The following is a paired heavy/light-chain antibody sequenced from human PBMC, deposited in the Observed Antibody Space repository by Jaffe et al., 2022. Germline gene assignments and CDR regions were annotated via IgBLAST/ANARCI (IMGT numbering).Light chain of an antibody. CDR3: YSTDSSGNHWV. CDR1: ALPRKY. CDR2: EDS. Sequence: SYELTQPPSVSVSPGQTARITCSGDALPRKYSYWYQQKSGQAPVLVIYEDSKRPSGIPERFSGSSSGTMATLTISGAQVEDEADYYCYSTDSSGNHWVFGGGTKLTVL. J-gene: IGLJ3*02. V-gene: IGLV3-10*01.
Heavy chain of an antibody. D-gene: IGHD2-8*01. J-gene: IGHJ4*02. CDR1: GFTFNNYD. Sequence: EVQLVESGGGLVQPGGSLRLSCAASGFTFNNYDMNWVRQAPGKGLEWVLYISGSGTFIYYADSVKGRFTISRDNAKNSLYLQMNSLRAEDTAVYYCARGGMLDYWGQGTLVTVSS. CDR2: ISGSGTFI. V-gene: IGHV3-48*03. CDR3: ARGGMLDY.